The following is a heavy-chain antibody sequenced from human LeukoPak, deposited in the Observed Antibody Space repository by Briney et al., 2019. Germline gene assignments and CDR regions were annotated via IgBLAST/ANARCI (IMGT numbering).Heavy chain of an antibody. CDR2: ISSSSSYI. Sequence: PGGSLRLSCASAGFTFSSYSMTWVREAPGKGLEWVSSISSSSSYIYYADSLKGRFTISRDNAKNSLYLQMNSLRAEDTAVYYCARDHSGYSYGSWAFDIWGQGTMVTVSS. V-gene: IGHV3-21*01. J-gene: IGHJ3*02. D-gene: IGHD5-18*01. CDR1: GFTFSSYS. CDR3: ARDHSGYSYGSWAFDI.